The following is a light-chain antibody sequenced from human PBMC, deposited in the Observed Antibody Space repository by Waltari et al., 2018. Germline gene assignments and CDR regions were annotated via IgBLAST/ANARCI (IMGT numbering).Light chain of an antibody. V-gene: IGLV1-40*01. CDR2: SFS. CDR1: KSNIGADFD. Sequence: QSVLTQPPSVSGAPGQRVTISCSGTKSNIGADFDVHWYQQVPGTAPKLLLHSFSTRPSVASDRFSGFKSGSSASLVITGLQAEDEAMYYCQSYDTTLSAVVFGGGTRLTV. CDR3: QSYDTTLSAVV. J-gene: IGLJ2*01.